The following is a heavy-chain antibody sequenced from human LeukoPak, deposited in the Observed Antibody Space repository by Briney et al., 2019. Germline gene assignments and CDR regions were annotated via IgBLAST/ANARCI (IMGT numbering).Heavy chain of an antibody. CDR2: IYPGDSDT. V-gene: IGHV5-51*01. Sequence: GASLQISCKGSGYSFTSYWIGWVRQMPGKGLEWMGIIYPGDSDTRYSPSFQGQVTISADKSISTAYLQWSSLKASDTAMYYCARSENYYYYGMDVWGQGTTVTVSS. CDR3: ARSENYYYYGMDV. J-gene: IGHJ6*02. CDR1: GYSFTSYW.